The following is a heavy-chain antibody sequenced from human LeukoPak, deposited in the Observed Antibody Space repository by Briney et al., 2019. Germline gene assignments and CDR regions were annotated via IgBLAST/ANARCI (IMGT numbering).Heavy chain of an antibody. V-gene: IGHV4-61*05. CDR2: IYYSGST. Sequence: SETLSLTCTVSGGSISSTGYYWGWIRQPPGKGLEWIGYIYYSGSTNYNPSLKSRVTISVDTSKNQFSLKLSSVTAADTAVYYCARHILPEGDNWFDPWGQGTLVTVSS. CDR1: GGSISSTGYY. CDR3: ARHILPEGDNWFDP. J-gene: IGHJ5*02. D-gene: IGHD2-21*01.